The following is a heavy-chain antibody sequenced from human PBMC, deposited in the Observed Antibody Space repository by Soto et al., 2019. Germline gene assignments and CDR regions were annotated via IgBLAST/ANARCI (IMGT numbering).Heavy chain of an antibody. CDR2: ISYDGSNK. CDR1: GFTFSSYA. Sequence: QVQLVESGGGVVQPGRSLRLSCAASGFTFSSYAMHWVRQAPGKGLEWVAVISYDGSNKYYADSVKGRFTISRDNSKNTLYLQMNSLRAEDTAVYYCARVALATKVTSIDYWGQGTLVTVSS. D-gene: IGHD4-17*01. CDR3: ARVALATKVTSIDY. V-gene: IGHV3-30-3*01. J-gene: IGHJ4*02.